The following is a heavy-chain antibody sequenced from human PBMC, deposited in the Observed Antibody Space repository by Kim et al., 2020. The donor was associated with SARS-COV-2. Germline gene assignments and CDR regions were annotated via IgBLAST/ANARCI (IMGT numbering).Heavy chain of an antibody. D-gene: IGHD6-19*01. J-gene: IGHJ4*02. CDR1: GGSFSGYY. CDR3: ASPGGSDDY. V-gene: IGHV4-34*01. Sequence: SETLSLTCAVYGGSFSGYYWSWIRQPPGKGLEWIGEINHSGSTNYNPSLKSRVTISVDTSKNQFSLKLSSVTAADTAVYYCASPGGSDDYWGQGTLVTVSS. CDR2: INHSGST.